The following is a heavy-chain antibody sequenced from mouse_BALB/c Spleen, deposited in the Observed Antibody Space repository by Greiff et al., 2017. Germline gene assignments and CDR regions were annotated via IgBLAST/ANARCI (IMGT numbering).Heavy chain of an antibody. Sequence: EVHLVESGGGLVQPGGSLRLSCATSGFTFTDYYMSWVRQPPGKALEWLGFIRNKANGYTTEYSASVKGRFTISRDNSQSILYLQMNTLRAEDSATYYCARDGGSSFYAMDYWGQGTSVTVSS. J-gene: IGHJ4*01. CDR1: GFTFTDYY. D-gene: IGHD1-1*01. V-gene: IGHV7-3*02. CDR3: ARDGGSSFYAMDY. CDR2: IRNKANGYTT.